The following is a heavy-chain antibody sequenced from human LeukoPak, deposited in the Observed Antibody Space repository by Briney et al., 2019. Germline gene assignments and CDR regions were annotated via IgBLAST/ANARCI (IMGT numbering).Heavy chain of an antibody. CDR1: GYTFTGYY. CDR3: ARPLLWWPQVGYFDY. D-gene: IGHD4/OR15-4a*01. Sequence: GASVKVSCKASGYTFTGYYMHWVRQAPGQGLEWMGWINPNSGGTNYAQKFQGRVTMTRDTSISTAYMELSRLRSDDMAVYYCARPLLWWPQVGYFDYWGQGALVTVSS. CDR2: INPNSGGT. J-gene: IGHJ4*02. V-gene: IGHV1-2*02.